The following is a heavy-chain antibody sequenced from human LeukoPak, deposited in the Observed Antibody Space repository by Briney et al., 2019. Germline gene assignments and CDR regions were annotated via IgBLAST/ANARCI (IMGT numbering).Heavy chain of an antibody. CDR3: XXXXXXXXXXXXXXXXXP. V-gene: IGHV4-59*11. CDR1: GGSISSHY. CDR2: IYYSGST. Sequence: SETLSLTCTVSGGSISSHYWSWIRQPPGKGLEWIGYIYYSGSTNYNPSLKSRVTISVDTSKSQFSLKLSSVTASDTAVYYFXXXXXXXXXXXXXXXXXPWGQGTLVTVSS. J-gene: IGHJ5*02.